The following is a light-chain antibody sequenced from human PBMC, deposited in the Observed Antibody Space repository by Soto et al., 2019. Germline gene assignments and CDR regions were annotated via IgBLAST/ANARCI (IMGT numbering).Light chain of an antibody. Sequence: DIQVTDSPSSLSASVGHRLTIICGASQSISSYLNWYQQKPGKAPKLLIYAASSLQSGVPSRFSGSGSGTDFTLTISSLQPEDFATYYCQQSYSTPPTFGQGTKVDIK. V-gene: IGKV1-39*01. CDR3: QQSYSTPPT. J-gene: IGKJ2*01. CDR2: AAS. CDR1: QSISSY.